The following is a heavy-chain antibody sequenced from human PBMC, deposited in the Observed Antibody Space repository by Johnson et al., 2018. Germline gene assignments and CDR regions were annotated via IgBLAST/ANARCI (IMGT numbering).Heavy chain of an antibody. D-gene: IGHD3-9*01. V-gene: IGHV3-74*01. CDR3: ARAPLYYDILTGTKNYYYGMDV. CDR2: INTTGNRT. J-gene: IGHJ6*02. Sequence: EVQLVESGGGLVQPGGSLRLSCVASRFTFNTSWMHWVRPVPGNGLVWVSCINTTGNRTIYADSVKGRFPISRYNVKNTLYLQMNSLRAEDSAVYYCARAPLYYDILTGTKNYYYGMDVWGQGTTVTVSS. CDR1: RFTFNTSW.